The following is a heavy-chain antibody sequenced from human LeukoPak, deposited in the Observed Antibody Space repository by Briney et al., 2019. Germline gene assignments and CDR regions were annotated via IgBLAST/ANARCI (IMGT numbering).Heavy chain of an antibody. CDR1: GGSISRSSYH. D-gene: IGHD4-11*01. V-gene: IGHV4-39*01. J-gene: IGHJ3*02. CDR3: ARQRGNYGAFDI. Sequence: PSETLSLTCTGSGGSISRSSYHWLGTRQPPGKALVWIGSIYYSGNTYHNLSLKSRVTISRDTPKTHFSLNLLSVPAADAAVYYCARQRGNYGAFDIWGQGTMVTVSS. CDR2: IYYSGNT.